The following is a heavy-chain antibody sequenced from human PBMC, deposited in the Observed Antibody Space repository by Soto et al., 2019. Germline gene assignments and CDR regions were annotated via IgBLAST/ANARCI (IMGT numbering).Heavy chain of an antibody. CDR2: ISAYNGNT. Sequence: ASVKVSCKASGYTFTSYGISWVRQAPGQGLEWMGWISAYNGNTNYAQKLLGRVTVTTDTSTSTAYMELTSLRSDDPAVYYCARTGGDCTQGVCYDYWGQGTLVTVSS. CDR3: ARTGGDCTQGVCYDY. V-gene: IGHV1-18*01. D-gene: IGHD2-8*01. CDR1: GYTFTSYG. J-gene: IGHJ4*02.